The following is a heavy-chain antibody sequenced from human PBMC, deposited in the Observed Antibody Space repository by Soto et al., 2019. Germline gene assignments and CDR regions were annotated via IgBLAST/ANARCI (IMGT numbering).Heavy chain of an antibody. V-gene: IGHV4-59*01. CDR1: GGSISSYY. Sequence: SETLSLTSTVSGGSISSYYWSWIRQPPGKGLEWIGYIYYSGSTNYNPSLKSRVTISVDTSKNQFSLKLSSVTAADTAVYYCARAYGDYVFDYWGQGTLVTVS. D-gene: IGHD4-17*01. J-gene: IGHJ4*02. CDR2: IYYSGST. CDR3: ARAYGDYVFDY.